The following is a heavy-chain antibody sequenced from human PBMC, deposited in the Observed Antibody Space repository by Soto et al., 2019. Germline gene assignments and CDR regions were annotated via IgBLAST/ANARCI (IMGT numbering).Heavy chain of an antibody. V-gene: IGHV3-23*01. CDR1: GFSFGTYV. CDR3: AMTRLYDTGTNDYHRDALDI. CDR2: ISGSGGRV. J-gene: IGHJ3*02. Sequence: EVQLLESGGGKVEPRGSLKLSCAASGFSFGTYVMNWVRQAPGKGLEWVSGISGSGGRVYSADSVKGRFTISRDNSRNTLYLQMNSLRAEDTAIYYCAMTRLYDTGTNDYHRDALDIWGQGTQVTVSS. D-gene: IGHD3-22*01.